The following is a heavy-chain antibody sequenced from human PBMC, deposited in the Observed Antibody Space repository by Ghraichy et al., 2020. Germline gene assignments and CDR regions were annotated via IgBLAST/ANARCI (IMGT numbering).Heavy chain of an antibody. CDR1: GYTFTDSF. J-gene: IGHJ3*02. CDR2: INPNSGFT. D-gene: IGHD1-14*01. Sequence: ASVKVSCKASGYTFTDSFIHWVRQAPGQGLEWMGWINPNSGFTKNAQIFQGRVTLTRDTSLNTAYLDLQGLTSHDTAVYFCAKARKCEIFSCPGTFDIWGQGILVTVSS. CDR3: AKARKCEIFSCPGTFDI. V-gene: IGHV1-2*02.